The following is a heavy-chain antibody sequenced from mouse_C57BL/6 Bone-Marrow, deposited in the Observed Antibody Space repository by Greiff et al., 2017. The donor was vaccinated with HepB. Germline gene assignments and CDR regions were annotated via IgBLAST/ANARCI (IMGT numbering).Heavy chain of an antibody. CDR2: IDPENGDT. V-gene: IGHV14-4*01. CDR1: GFNIKDDY. J-gene: IGHJ2*01. CDR3: TRGIYDGYYYFDY. D-gene: IGHD2-3*01. Sequence: EVQLVESGAELVRPGASVKLSCTASGFNIKDDYMHWVKQRPEQGLEWIGWIDPENGDTEYASKFQGKATITADTSSNTAYLQLSSLTSEDTAVYYCTRGIYDGYYYFDYWGQGTTLTVSS.